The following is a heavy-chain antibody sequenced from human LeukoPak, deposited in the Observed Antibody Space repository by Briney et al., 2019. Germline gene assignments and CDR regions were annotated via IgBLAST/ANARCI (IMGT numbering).Heavy chain of an antibody. V-gene: IGHV4-59*01. D-gene: IGHD3-10*01. CDR2: IYYRVTS. CDR1: GDSISTYY. CDR3: AREVLLWFGETHYYFDY. J-gene: IGHJ4*02. Sequence: SETLSLTCTVSGDSISTYYWSWIRQPPGKGLEWIGYIYYRVTSDYNPSLKSRVTMSVDMSTRQISLKLSSVTAADTAVYYCAREVLLWFGETHYYFDYWGQGTLVTVSS.